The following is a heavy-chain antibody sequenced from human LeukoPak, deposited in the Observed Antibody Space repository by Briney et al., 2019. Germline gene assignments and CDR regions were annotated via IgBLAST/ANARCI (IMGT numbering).Heavy chain of an antibody. CDR3: AKGRGYSYGSVDY. CDR1: GFTFSNYA. V-gene: IGHV3-23*01. J-gene: IGHJ4*02. D-gene: IGHD5-18*01. Sequence: GGSLRLSCAASGFTFSNYAMNWVRQAPGKGLEWVSGISGSGGSTYYADSVKGRFTISRDNSKNTLYLQMNSLRAEDTAVYYCAKGRGYSYGSVDYWGQGTLVTVSS. CDR2: ISGSGGST.